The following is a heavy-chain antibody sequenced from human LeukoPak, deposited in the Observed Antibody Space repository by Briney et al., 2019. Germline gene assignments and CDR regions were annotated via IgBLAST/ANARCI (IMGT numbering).Heavy chain of an antibody. CDR2: IYTSGST. J-gene: IGHJ5*02. V-gene: IGHV4-4*07. CDR3: ARVGSRGVDP. Sequence: SETLSLTCTASGGSISSYYWSWIRQPAGKGLEWIGRIYTSGSTNYHPSLMSRVAMSVDTSKTQFSLTLSSVAAADTAVYYWARVGSRGVDPWGQGTLVTVSS. CDR1: GGSISSYY. D-gene: IGHD6-13*01.